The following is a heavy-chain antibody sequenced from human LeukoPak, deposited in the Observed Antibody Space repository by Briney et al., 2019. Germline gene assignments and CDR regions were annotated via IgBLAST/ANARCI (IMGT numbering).Heavy chain of an antibody. Sequence: PGGSLRLSCAASGFTVSNNYMSWVRQAPGKGLEWVSIIYSGGYTYYADSVRDRFTISRDNSKNTLYLQMNSLTAEDTAVYYCARDGYSTGWYNFDYWGQGTLVTVSS. J-gene: IGHJ4*02. CDR3: ARDGYSTGWYNFDY. V-gene: IGHV3-66*01. CDR1: GFTVSNNY. D-gene: IGHD6-19*01. CDR2: IYSGGYT.